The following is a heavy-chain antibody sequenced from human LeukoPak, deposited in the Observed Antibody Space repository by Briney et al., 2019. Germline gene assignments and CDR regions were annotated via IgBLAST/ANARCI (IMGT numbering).Heavy chain of an antibody. Sequence: SVKVSCKASGRTFSSYAISWVRQAPGQGLEWRGGIIPIFGTANYAQKFQGRVTITADESTSTAYMELSSLRSEDTAVYYCARAPFDYGDYYNYFDYWGQGTLVTVSS. CDR3: ARAPFDYGDYYNYFDY. CDR2: IIPIFGTA. J-gene: IGHJ4*02. V-gene: IGHV1-69*13. CDR1: GRTFSSYA. D-gene: IGHD4-17*01.